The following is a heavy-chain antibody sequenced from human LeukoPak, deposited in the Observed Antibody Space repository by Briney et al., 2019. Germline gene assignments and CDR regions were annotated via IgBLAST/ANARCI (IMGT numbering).Heavy chain of an antibody. CDR3: ARDVMVDY. D-gene: IGHD3-10*01. CDR1: GFTVSSNY. CDR2: LYAGGLT. Sequence: GGSLRLSCAASGFTVSSNYMNWVRQAPGKGLEWVSVLYAGGLTYYADSVWGRFTISRDNSKNTLYLQMNSLRAEDTAVYYCARDVMVDYWGQGTLVTVSS. J-gene: IGHJ4*02. V-gene: IGHV3-53*01.